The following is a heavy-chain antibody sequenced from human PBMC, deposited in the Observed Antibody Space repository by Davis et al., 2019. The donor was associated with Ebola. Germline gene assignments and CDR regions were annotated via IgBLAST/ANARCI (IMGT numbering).Heavy chain of an antibody. V-gene: IGHV3-7*01. CDR3: ARETLTYYYDSSGYGATHWFDP. D-gene: IGHD3-22*01. CDR1: GFTYSVYW. J-gene: IGHJ5*02. CDR2: IKPDGSEK. Sequence: GGSLRLSCAASGFTYSVYWMTWVRQAPGKGLEWMANIKPDGSEKNYVDSVKGRFAISRDNAKNTLYLQMNSLRAEDTAVYYCARETLTYYYDSSGYGATHWFDPWGQGTLVTVSS.